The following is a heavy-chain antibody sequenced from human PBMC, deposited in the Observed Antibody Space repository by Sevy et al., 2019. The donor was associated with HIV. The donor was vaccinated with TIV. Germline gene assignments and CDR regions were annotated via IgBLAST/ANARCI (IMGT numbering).Heavy chain of an antibody. CDR2: IWYDGSKT. D-gene: IGHD2-2*01. Sequence: GGSLRLSCAASGFTFSAYGMHWVRQTPGKGLEWVAVIWYDGSKTYYAESVKGRFTISRDNSKNTVYMQMNSLRVEDTAVYYCARDGVPAAKPFDYWGQGTLVTVSS. CDR1: GFTFSAYG. V-gene: IGHV3-33*01. CDR3: ARDGVPAAKPFDY. J-gene: IGHJ4*02.